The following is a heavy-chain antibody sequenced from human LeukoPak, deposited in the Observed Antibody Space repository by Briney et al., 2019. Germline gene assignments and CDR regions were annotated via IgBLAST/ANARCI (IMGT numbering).Heavy chain of an antibody. CDR2: INHSGST. CDR3: ARGKRTAMVPWNWFDP. V-gene: IGHV4-34*01. J-gene: IGHJ5*02. Sequence: GSLRLSCAASGFTFSSYAMSWIRQPPGKGLEWIGEINHSGSTNYNPSLKSRVTISVDTSKNQFSLKLSSVTAADTAVYYCARGKRTAMVPWNWFDPWGQGTLVTVSS. D-gene: IGHD5-18*01. CDR1: GFTFSSYA.